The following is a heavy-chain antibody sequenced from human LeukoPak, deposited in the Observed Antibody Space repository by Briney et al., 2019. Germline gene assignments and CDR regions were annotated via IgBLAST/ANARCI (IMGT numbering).Heavy chain of an antibody. Sequence: PSETLSLTCTGTRGFLSKYYRSSLRQPPGKGLEWIGYIYYSGSTNYNPSLKSRVTISVDTSKNQFSLKLSSVTAADTAVYYCARHSLVGSSQCDPWGQGALVTVSS. CDR2: IYYSGST. D-gene: IGHD6-6*01. CDR3: ARHSLVGSSQCDP. CDR1: RGFLSKYY. J-gene: IGHJ5*02. V-gene: IGHV4-59*08.